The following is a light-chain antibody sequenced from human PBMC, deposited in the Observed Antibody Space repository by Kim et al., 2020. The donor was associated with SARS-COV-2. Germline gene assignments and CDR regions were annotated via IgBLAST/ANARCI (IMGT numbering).Light chain of an antibody. J-gene: IGKJ1*01. CDR3: QQYGSSPRT. Sequence: SPGESATLSCRASQSVSSDYLAWYQQKPGQAPRLLIYGASSRATGIPDRFSGSGSGTDFTLTISRLEPEDFVVYYCQQYGSSPRTFGQGTKVDIK. CDR1: QSVSSDY. CDR2: GAS. V-gene: IGKV3-20*01.